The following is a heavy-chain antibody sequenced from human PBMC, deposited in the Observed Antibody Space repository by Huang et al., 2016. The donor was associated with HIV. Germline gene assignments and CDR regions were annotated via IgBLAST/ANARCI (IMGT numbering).Heavy chain of an antibody. V-gene: IGHV3-23*01. CDR2: LGGSEGST. Sequence: EVQLLESGGGLVQPGGSLRLSCAASGFTFSIYAMTWVSTLGGSEGSTVYADSVKGRFAISRDNSKNRLYLQMNSLRAEDTAVYYCAKRGPVAAGGYWYFVLWGRGTLVTVSS. CDR3: AKRGPVAAGGYWYFVL. CDR1: GFTFSIYA. J-gene: IGHJ2*01. D-gene: IGHD6-19*01.